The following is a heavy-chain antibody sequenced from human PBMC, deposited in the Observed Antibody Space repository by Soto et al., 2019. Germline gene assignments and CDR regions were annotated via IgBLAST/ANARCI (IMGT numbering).Heavy chain of an antibody. J-gene: IGHJ4*02. Sequence: SSETLSLTCTVSGGSISSGDYYWSWIRQPPGKGLEWIGYIYYSGSTYYNPSLKSRVTISVDTSKNQFSLKLSSVTAADTAVYYCARGPVEMATIIRYYFDYWGQGTLVTVYS. V-gene: IGHV4-30-4*01. CDR2: IYYSGST. CDR1: GGSISSGDYY. D-gene: IGHD5-12*01. CDR3: ARGPVEMATIIRYYFDY.